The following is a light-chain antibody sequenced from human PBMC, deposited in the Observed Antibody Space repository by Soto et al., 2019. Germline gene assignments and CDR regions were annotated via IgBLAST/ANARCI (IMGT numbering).Light chain of an antibody. Sequence: EIVLTQSPGTLSLSPGERATLSFRASQSVGSTHLAWYQRKPGQSPMLLIYCPSNRATGIPDRFSGSRSGTDCTLAIGGQESEDFAVYCGQHYGSSFTCRPGTKVDIK. CDR2: CPS. CDR1: QSVGSTH. V-gene: IGKV3-20*01. CDR3: QHYGSSFT. J-gene: IGKJ3*01.